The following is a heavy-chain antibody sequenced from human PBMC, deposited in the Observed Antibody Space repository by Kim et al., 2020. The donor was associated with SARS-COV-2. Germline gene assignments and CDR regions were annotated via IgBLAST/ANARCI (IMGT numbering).Heavy chain of an antibody. CDR1: GGSFSGYF. CDR2: IDHTGDT. J-gene: IGHJ6*02. CDR3: ARGRRCSGGSCYPPTYFSHYGLDV. D-gene: IGHD2-15*01. V-gene: IGHV4-34*01. Sequence: SETLSLTCAVYGGSFSGYFWTWIRQPPGKGLEWIGEIDHTGDTNYSPSLKSRVTISADTSNKQFSLKVTSVTAADTAVYYCARGRRCSGGSCYPPTYFSHYGLDVRGQGTTVTVSS.